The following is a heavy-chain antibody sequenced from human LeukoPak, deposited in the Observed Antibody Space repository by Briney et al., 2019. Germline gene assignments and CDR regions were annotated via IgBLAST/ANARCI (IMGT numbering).Heavy chain of an antibody. CDR2: IYYSGST. CDR1: GGSISSYY. D-gene: IGHD2-15*01. J-gene: IGHJ5*02. CDR3: ARQRDCSGGSCVLYWFDL. V-gene: IGHV4-59*08. Sequence: SETLSLTCTVSGGSISSYYWSWIRHPPGKGLEWIGDIYYSGSTNYNPSLKSRATISVDKSKNQFSLSLSSVTAAETGVYYCARQRDCSGGSCVLYWFDLWGQGTLVTVSS.